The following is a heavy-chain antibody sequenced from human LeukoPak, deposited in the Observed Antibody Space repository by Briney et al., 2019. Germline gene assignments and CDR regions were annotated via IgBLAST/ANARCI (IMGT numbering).Heavy chain of an antibody. Sequence: GGSLRLSCAASGFTFSSYNMNWVRQAPGKGLEWVSSISGSSSYIYYADSVKGRFTISRGNAKNSLYLQMNSLRAEDTAVYYCAKDRCSNGIGCLYYYMDVWGKGTTVTISS. V-gene: IGHV3-21*01. J-gene: IGHJ6*03. CDR2: ISGSSSYI. CDR1: GFTFSSYN. CDR3: AKDRCSNGIGCLYYYMDV. D-gene: IGHD2-2*01.